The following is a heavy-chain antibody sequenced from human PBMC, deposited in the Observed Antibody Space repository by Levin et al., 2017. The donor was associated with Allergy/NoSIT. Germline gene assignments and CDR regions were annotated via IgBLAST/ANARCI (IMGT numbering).Heavy chain of an antibody. D-gene: IGHD5-12*01. Sequence: SGPTLVKPTQTLTLTCTFSGFSLSTSGLGVGWIRQPPGKALEWLALIYWNDYKRYSPSLASRLTITKDTSKNQVVLTMTNMDPVDTATYYCAHRRLRSGYDPYDYWGQGTLVTVSS. V-gene: IGHV2-5*01. CDR2: IYWNDYK. CDR3: AHRRLRSGYDPYDY. J-gene: IGHJ4*02. CDR1: GFSLSTSGLG.